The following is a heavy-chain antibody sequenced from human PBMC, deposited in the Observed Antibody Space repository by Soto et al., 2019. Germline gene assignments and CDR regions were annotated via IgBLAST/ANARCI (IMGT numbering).Heavy chain of an antibody. CDR2: IWYDGSNK. J-gene: IGHJ3*02. CDR3: ARDPRHHELERAFDI. D-gene: IGHD1-1*01. V-gene: IGHV3-33*01. CDR1: GFTFSSYG. Sequence: GGSLRLSCAASGFTFSSYGMHWVRQAPGKGLEWVAVIWYDGSNKYYADSVKGRFTISRDNSKNTLYLQMNSLRAEDTAVYYCARDPRHHELERAFDIWGQGTMVTVSS.